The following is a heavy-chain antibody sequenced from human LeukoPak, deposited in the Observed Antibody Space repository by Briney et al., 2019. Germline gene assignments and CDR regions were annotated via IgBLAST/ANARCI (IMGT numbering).Heavy chain of an antibody. J-gene: IGHJ4*02. V-gene: IGHV3-74*01. D-gene: IGHD5-18*01. CDR2: INSYGSSK. CDR3: ARGGRYSYASFDY. CDR1: GCTFSSYW. Sequence: AGSLRLTCAASGCTFSSYWMHWVRQPPGKGLVWVSRINSYGSSKNYADSVKGRFTISRDNAKNTLYLQMTSLRAEDTAVYYCARGGRYSYASFDYWGQGTLVTVSS.